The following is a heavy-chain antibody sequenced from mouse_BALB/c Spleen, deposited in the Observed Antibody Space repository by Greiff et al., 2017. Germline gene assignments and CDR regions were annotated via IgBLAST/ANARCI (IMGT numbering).Heavy chain of an antibody. CDR1: GYTFTSYW. CDR3: TRAGARATSWFAY. D-gene: IGHD3-1*01. V-gene: IGHV1S127*01. J-gene: IGHJ3*01. Sequence: QVQLKQPGAELVKPGASVKMSCKASGYTFTSYWMHWVKQRPGQGLEWIGTIDPSDSYTSYNQKFKGKATLTVDTSSSTAYMQLSSLTYEDSAVYYCTRAGARATSWFAYWGQGTLVTVSA. CDR2: IDPSDSYT.